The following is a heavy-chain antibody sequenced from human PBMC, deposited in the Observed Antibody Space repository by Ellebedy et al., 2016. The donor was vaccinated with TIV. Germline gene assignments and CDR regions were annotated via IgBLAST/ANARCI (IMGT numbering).Heavy chain of an antibody. V-gene: IGHV1-69*13. Sequence: ASVKVSCXASGGTFSSYALSWVRQAPGQGLEWMGGIIPIFGTANYAQKFQGRVTITADESTSTAYMELSSLRSEDTAVYYCARGSKRVITFTYYYYGMDVWGQGTTVTVSS. J-gene: IGHJ6*02. CDR2: IIPIFGTA. CDR1: GGTFSSYA. CDR3: ARGSKRVITFTYYYYGMDV. D-gene: IGHD3-22*01.